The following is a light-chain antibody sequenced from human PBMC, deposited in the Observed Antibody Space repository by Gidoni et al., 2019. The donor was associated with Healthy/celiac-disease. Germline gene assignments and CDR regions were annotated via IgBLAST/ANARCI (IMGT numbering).Light chain of an antibody. CDR3: NSRDSSGNQRV. CDR2: GKN. Sequence: SSELTQDPAVSVALAQTVRITCQGDSLRTYYASWYQQKPGQAPVLVIYGKNNRPSGIPDRFSGSRSGNTASLTITGAQAEEEADYYCNSRDSSGNQRVVGGGTKLTVL. J-gene: IGLJ3*02. CDR1: SLRTYY. V-gene: IGLV3-19*01.